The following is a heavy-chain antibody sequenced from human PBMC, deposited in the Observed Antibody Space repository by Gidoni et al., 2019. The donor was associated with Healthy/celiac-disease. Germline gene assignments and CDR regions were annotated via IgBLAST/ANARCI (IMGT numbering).Heavy chain of an antibody. V-gene: IGHV3-48*02. CDR1: GFTFSSYS. CDR3: ATNGGDYDFWSGYSRSENWFDP. CDR2: ISSSSSTI. Sequence: EVQLVESGGGLVQPGGSLRLYCAASGFTFSSYSMNWVRQAPGKGLEWVSYISSSSSTIYYADSVKGRFTISRDNAKNSLYLQMNSLRDEDTAVYYCATNGGDYDFWSGYSRSENWFDPWGQGTLVTVSS. J-gene: IGHJ5*02. D-gene: IGHD3-3*01.